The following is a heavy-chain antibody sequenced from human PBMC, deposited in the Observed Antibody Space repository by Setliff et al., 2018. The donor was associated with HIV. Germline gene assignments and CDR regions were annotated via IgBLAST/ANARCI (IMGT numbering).Heavy chain of an antibody. Sequence: VSCKASGGTFTNSAIGWVRQAPGQGLEWMGAIVPILGIANSAQKFQGRVTTTTDESTNTAYMELSSLRSEDTAVYYCARIPTGGAFDIWGQGTVVTVSS. J-gene: IGHJ3*02. D-gene: IGHD7-27*01. CDR1: GGTFTNSA. V-gene: IGHV1-69*05. CDR2: IVPILGIA. CDR3: ARIPTGGAFDI.